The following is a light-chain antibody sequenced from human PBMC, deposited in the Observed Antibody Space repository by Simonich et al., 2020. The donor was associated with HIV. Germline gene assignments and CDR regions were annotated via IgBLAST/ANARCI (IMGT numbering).Light chain of an antibody. CDR1: SSNIGRNY. CDR3: AAWDDSLSGPV. Sequence: QSVLTQPPSASGTPGQRVTISCSGSSSNIGRNYVYWYQQLPGTAPKLLIDRDNQRPSGVPDRFSCSKSGTSASPAISVRRSEDEADYYCAAWDDSLSGPVFGGGTQLTVL. CDR2: RDN. J-gene: IGLJ7*01. V-gene: IGLV1-47*01.